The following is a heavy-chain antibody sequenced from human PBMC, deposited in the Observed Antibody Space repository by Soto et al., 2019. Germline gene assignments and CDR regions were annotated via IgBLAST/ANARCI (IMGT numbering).Heavy chain of an antibody. Sequence: QVPLQQWGAGLLKPSETLSLTCAVYGGSFSGYYWSWIRQPPGKGLEWIGEINHSGSTNYNPSLKSRVTISVDTSKNQFSLKLSSVTAADTAVYYCARVGYYDSSGRTPQPYWGQGTLVTVSS. CDR1: GGSFSGYY. CDR3: ARVGYYDSSGRTPQPY. CDR2: INHSGST. V-gene: IGHV4-34*01. D-gene: IGHD3-22*01. J-gene: IGHJ4*02.